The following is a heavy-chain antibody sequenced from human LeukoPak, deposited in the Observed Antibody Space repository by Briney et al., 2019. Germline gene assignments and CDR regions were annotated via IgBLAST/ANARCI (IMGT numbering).Heavy chain of an antibody. CDR1: GFTFSNYA. CDR3: AIYGSGSNFDY. D-gene: IGHD3-10*01. Sequence: GGSLRLSCAASGFTFSNYAISWVRQAPGKGLEWVSSSSSSSSYIYYADSVKGRFTISRDNAKNSLYLQMNSLRAEDTAVYYCAIYGSGSNFDYWGQGTLVTVSS. J-gene: IGHJ4*02. V-gene: IGHV3-21*01. CDR2: SSSSSSYI.